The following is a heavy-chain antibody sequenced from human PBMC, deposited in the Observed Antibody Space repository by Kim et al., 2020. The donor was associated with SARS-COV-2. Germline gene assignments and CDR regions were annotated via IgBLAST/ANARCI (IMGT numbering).Heavy chain of an antibody. J-gene: IGHJ4*02. D-gene: IGHD1-26*01. CDR2: T. V-gene: IGHV3-11*01. Sequence: TYYAESVKGRFTISRDNADNSLYLQMRDLRVEDSAIYYCARGGALTVFADYWGQGTLVSVSS. CDR3: ARGGALTVFADY.